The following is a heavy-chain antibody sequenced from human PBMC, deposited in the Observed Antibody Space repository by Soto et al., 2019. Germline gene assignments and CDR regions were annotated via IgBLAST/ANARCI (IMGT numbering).Heavy chain of an antibody. D-gene: IGHD3-10*01. Sequence: QVQLQQWGAGLLKPSETLSLTCAVYGGSFSGYYWSWIRQPPGKGLEWIGEINHSGSTNYNPSLKSRVTISVDTSKNQFALKLSSVTAADTAVYYCARVSEYYGSRHWGQGTLVTVSS. CDR2: INHSGST. CDR3: ARVSEYYGSRH. J-gene: IGHJ4*02. V-gene: IGHV4-34*01. CDR1: GGSFSGYY.